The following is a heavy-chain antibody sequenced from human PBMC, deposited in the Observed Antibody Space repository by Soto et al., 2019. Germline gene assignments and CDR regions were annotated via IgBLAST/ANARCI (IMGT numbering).Heavy chain of an antibody. CDR1: GYSFTSYW. CDR2: IDPSDSYT. D-gene: IGHD5-18*01. V-gene: IGHV5-10-1*01. Sequence: GESLKISCKGSGYSFTSYWISWVRQMPGKGLEWMGRIDPSDSYTNYSPSFQGHVTISADRSISTAYLQWSSLKASDTAMYYCARRTANYYYYGMDVWGQGTTVTVSS. J-gene: IGHJ6*02. CDR3: ARRTANYYYYGMDV.